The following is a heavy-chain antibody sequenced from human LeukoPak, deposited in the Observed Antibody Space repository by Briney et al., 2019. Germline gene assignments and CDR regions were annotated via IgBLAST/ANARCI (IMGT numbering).Heavy chain of an antibody. CDR1: GDSVSSNSVT. V-gene: IGHV6-1*01. CDR2: TYYRSTWYN. Sequence: SQTLSLICAISGDSVSSNSVTWNWIRQSPSRGLEWLGRTYYRSTWYNDYAVSVRGRITVNPDTSKDQFSLHLNSVTPEDTAVYYCARRLTQYDCFDPWGQGILVTVSS. CDR3: ARRLTQYDCFDP. D-gene: IGHD2-2*01. J-gene: IGHJ5*02.